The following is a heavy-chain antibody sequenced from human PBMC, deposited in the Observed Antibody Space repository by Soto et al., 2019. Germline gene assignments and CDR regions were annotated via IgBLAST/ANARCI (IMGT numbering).Heavy chain of an antibody. Sequence: AGGSLRLSCAASGFTFSSYSMNWVRQAPGKGLEWVSSISSSSSYIYYADSVKGRFTISRDNAKNSLYLQMNSLRAEDTAVYYCARDGYCSSTSCSYGMDVWGQGTTVTVSS. V-gene: IGHV3-21*01. CDR3: ARDGYCSSTSCSYGMDV. D-gene: IGHD2-2*03. CDR2: ISSSSSYI. J-gene: IGHJ6*02. CDR1: GFTFSSYS.